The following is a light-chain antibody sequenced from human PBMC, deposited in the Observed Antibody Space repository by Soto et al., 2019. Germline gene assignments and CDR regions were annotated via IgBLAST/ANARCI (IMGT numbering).Light chain of an antibody. CDR2: GAS. J-gene: IGKJ1*01. CDR3: QQYGGSTRT. V-gene: IGKV3-20*01. Sequence: ILLTQSPGTLSLSPGERATLSCGASQSVTTQLAWYQQKPGQAPRLIIHGASSRATGVPDRITGSGSGTDFTLSISRLEPEDFAVYYCQQYGGSTRTFGQGTKVDIK. CDR1: QSVTTQ.